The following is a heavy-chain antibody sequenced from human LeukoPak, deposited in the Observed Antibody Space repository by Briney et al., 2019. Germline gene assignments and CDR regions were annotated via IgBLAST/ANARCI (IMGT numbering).Heavy chain of an antibody. V-gene: IGHV3-9*01. J-gene: IGHJ4*02. Sequence: PGRSLRLSCAASGFTFDDYAMHWVRQAPGKGLEWVSGISWNSGSMGYADSLKGRFTISRDNAKNSLFLQMNSLRAEDTALYYCAKGANYDSSGFFDYWGQGTLVTVSS. CDR1: GFTFDDYA. CDR3: AKGANYDSSGFFDY. D-gene: IGHD3-22*01. CDR2: ISWNSGSM.